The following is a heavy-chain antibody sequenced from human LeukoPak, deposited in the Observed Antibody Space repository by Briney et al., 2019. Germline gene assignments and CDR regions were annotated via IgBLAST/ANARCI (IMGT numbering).Heavy chain of an antibody. CDR3: AKSADARSGYDEFDY. CDR1: GFTFDDYT. CDR2: ISWDGGST. J-gene: IGHJ4*02. D-gene: IGHD5-12*01. Sequence: GGSLRLFCAASGFTFDDYTMHWVRQAPGKGLEGVSHISWDGGSTYYADSVKGRFTISRDNSKNSLYLQMNSLRTEDTALYYCAKSADARSGYDEFDYWGQGTLVTVSS. V-gene: IGHV3-43*01.